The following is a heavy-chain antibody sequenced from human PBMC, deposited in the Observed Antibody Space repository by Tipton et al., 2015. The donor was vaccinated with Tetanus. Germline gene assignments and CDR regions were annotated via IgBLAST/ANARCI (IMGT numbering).Heavy chain of an antibody. CDR1: GGSISSSSYY. J-gene: IGHJ4*02. V-gene: IGHV4-39*01. CDR2: IYHRGNT. Sequence: TLSLTCTVSGGSISSSSYYWGWIRQSPGKGLEWIGNIYHRGNTYYNPSLKSRVAISVDTSKNQLSLNLRSVTAGDTATYYCVGGDVSGYRFDYWGQGSLVTASS. CDR3: VGGDVSGYRFDY. D-gene: IGHD3-9*01.